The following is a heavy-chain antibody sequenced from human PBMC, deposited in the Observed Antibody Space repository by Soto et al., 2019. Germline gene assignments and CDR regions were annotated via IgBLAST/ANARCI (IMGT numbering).Heavy chain of an antibody. Sequence: EAQLVQSGGDLVQPGGSLRLSCAASGFTFSSYEMVWVRQTLGQGLEWVSSISDSGGTRHYADSVKGRFTISRDNAKSSLYLQMDNLRGEDTAVYYCARVPYYYGSGRYSNPDYCGPETLVTVSS. D-gene: IGHD3-10*01. V-gene: IGHV3-48*03. CDR3: ARVPYYYGSGRYSNPDY. CDR2: ISDSGGTR. J-gene: IGHJ4*02. CDR1: GFTFSSYE.